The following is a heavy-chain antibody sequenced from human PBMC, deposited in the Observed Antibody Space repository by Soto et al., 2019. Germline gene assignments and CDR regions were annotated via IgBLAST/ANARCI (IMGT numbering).Heavy chain of an antibody. CDR2: LDGAGGST. CDR1: GFTFSDYA. J-gene: IGHJ6*02. V-gene: IGHV3-23*01. CDR3: AAPRDEYGSGVSWFTYGMDI. D-gene: IGHD3-10*01. Sequence: GGSLRLSCLASGFTFSDYAITWVRHVPGRGLEWVASLDGAGGSTYYADSVRGRFTISRDNSQNTLFLQMKRLTVDDTAIYYCAAPRDEYGSGVSWFTYGMDIWGQGTTVTVSS.